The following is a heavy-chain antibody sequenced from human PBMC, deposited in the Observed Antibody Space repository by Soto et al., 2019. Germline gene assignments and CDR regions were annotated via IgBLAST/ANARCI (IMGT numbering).Heavy chain of an antibody. V-gene: IGHV1-3*01. J-gene: IGHJ5*02. CDR2: INAGNGNT. CDR3: ARDSMTGLNWFDP. Sequence: ASVKVSCKASGYTFTSYAMHWVRQAPGQRLEWMGWINAGNGNTKYSQKFQGRVTITRDTSASTAYMELSSLRSEDTAVYYCARDSMTGLNWFDPWGQGTLVTVSS. D-gene: IGHD3-9*01. CDR1: GYTFTSYA.